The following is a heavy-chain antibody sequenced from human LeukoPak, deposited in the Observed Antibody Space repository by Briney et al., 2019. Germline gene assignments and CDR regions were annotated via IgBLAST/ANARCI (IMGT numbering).Heavy chain of an antibody. CDR2: IIPIFGTA. J-gene: IGHJ4*02. CDR3: ARDQMSGSYISRFDY. Sequence: SVKVSCKASGGTFISYAISWVRQAPGQGLEWMGGIIPIFGTANYAQKFQGRVTITADESTSTAYMELSSLRSEDTAVYYCARDQMSGSYISRFDYWGQGTLVTVSS. V-gene: IGHV1-69*13. D-gene: IGHD1-26*01. CDR1: GGTFISYA.